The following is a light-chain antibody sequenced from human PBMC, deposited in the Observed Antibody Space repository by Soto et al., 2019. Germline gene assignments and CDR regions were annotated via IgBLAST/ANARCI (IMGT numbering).Light chain of an antibody. J-gene: IGKJ1*01. CDR2: GAS. CDR1: QSIGSW. CDR3: QQHNSYPWT. Sequence: DIQMTQSPSTLSASVGDRVTITCRASQSIGSWLAWYQQKPGKAPKVLIYGASTLKSGVPSRFSGSGSGTEFTLTISSLQPDDFATYHCQQHNSYPWTFGQGTKVEIK. V-gene: IGKV1-5*01.